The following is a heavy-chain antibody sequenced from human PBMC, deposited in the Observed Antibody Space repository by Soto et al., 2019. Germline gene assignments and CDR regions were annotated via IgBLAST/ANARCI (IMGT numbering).Heavy chain of an antibody. J-gene: IGHJ4*02. V-gene: IGHV4-30-2*01. Sequence: QLQLQESGSGLVKPSQTLSLTCAVSDGSISSGGYSWSWIRQPPGKGLEWIGYIYHSGSTYYNPSLKSRVTISVDRSKNQFSLKLSSVTAADTAVYYCARGPPHVWGQGTLVTFSS. D-gene: IGHD3-16*01. CDR2: IYHSGST. CDR3: ARGPPHV. CDR1: DGSISSGGYS.